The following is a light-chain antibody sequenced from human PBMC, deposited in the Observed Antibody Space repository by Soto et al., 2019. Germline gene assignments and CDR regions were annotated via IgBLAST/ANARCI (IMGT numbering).Light chain of an antibody. CDR2: GAS. CDR1: QSVSSTY. Sequence: EIVLTQSPGTLSLSPGEKATLSCRASQSVSSTYLAWYQQKPGQAPRLLIYGASSRATGIPDRFSGSGSGTDFTLTISSLEHEDFAVYYCQQYGGSPRYTFGQGTKLEIK. CDR3: QQYGGSPRYT. J-gene: IGKJ2*01. V-gene: IGKV3-20*01.